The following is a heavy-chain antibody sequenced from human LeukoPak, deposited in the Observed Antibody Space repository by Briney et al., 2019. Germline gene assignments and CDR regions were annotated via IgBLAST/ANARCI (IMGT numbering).Heavy chain of an antibody. CDR2: INTDGTVT. CDR3: ATKQWLAPPPDS. J-gene: IGHJ4*02. D-gene: IGHD6-19*01. CDR1: GFTFSKYW. V-gene: IGHV3-74*01. Sequence: GGSLRPSCAASGFTFSKYWMLWVRQAPGKGLESVSRINTDGTVTTYADSVKGRFTVSRDDADNTMFLQMNSVRDEDTAVYYCATKQWLAPPPDSWGQGTPVTVSS.